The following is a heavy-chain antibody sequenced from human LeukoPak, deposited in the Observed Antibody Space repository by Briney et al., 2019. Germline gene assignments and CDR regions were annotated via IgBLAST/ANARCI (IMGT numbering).Heavy chain of an antibody. CDR1: GYSFTSYW. J-gene: IGHJ3*02. V-gene: IGHV5-51*01. D-gene: IGHD6-13*01. CDR2: IYPGDSDT. Sequence: GESPKISCKGSGYSFTSYWIGWVRQMPGKGLEWMGIIYPGDSDTKYSPSFQGQVTVSADKSISTAYLQCSSLKASDTAMYYCARRLAAAGADGFDIWGQGTMVTVSS. CDR3: ARRLAAAGADGFDI.